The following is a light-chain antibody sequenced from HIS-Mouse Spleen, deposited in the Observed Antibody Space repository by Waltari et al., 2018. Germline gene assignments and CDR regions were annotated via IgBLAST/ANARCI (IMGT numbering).Light chain of an antibody. Sequence: QSALTQPASVSGSPGPSITISCTGPSSYVGSYNLFSWYQPPPGKAPKLMIDEGSKRPSGVSNRFSGSKSGNTASLTISGLQAEDEADYYCCSYAGSSTYWVFGGGTKLTVL. V-gene: IGLV2-23*01. CDR2: EGS. CDR1: SSYVGSYNL. J-gene: IGLJ3*02. CDR3: CSYAGSSTYWV.